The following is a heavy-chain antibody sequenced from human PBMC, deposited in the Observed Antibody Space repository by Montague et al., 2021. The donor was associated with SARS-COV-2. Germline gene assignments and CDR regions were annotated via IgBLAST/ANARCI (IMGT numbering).Heavy chain of an antibody. V-gene: IGHV4-39*01. CDR3: ARLGITLGGVIVIRYYFDF. J-gene: IGHJ4*02. CDR2: ISYSATS. Sequence: SETLSLTCTFSGASRSTKNYYWGWIRQPPGKGLERIGSISYSATSYSNPSLKSRVTMSVDTSRNQLSLSLSSVTVADTAVYYCARLGITLGGVIVIRYYFDFWGQGTLVTVSS. D-gene: IGHD3-16*02. CDR1: GASRSTKNYY.